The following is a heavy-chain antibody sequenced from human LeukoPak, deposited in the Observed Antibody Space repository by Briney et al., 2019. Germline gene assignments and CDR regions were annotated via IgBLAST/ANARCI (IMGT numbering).Heavy chain of an antibody. V-gene: IGHV4-39*07. CDR1: GDSIGTSNYY. J-gene: IGHJ1*01. Sequence: PSETLSLTCTVSGDSIGTSNYYWAWIRQPPGKGLEWIGSIYYSGITYYNASLKSRVTTSLDTSKNQLSLKVNSVTAADTAVYYCASGYTSTWYLVLAYWGQGTLVTVSS. CDR3: ASGYTSTWYLVLAY. D-gene: IGHD6-13*01. CDR2: IYYSGIT.